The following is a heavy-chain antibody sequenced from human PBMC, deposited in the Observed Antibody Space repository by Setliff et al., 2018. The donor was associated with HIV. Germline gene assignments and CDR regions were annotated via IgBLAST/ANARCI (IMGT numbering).Heavy chain of an antibody. Sequence: SETLSLTCDVSGYSINNIHYWGWIREPPGKGLECLGNIYDGGTTNHNPSLKGRVTISIDTSKAQFSLKLISVTAADTAVYYCVRRDVSFLFGQFDSWGQGILVTVSS. D-gene: IGHD3-10*02. CDR1: GYSINNIHY. CDR2: IYDGGTT. J-gene: IGHJ4*02. V-gene: IGHV4-38-2*01. CDR3: VRRDVSFLFGQFDS.